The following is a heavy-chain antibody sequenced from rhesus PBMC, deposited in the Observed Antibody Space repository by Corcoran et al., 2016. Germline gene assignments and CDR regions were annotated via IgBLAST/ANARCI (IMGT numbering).Heavy chain of an antibody. D-gene: IGHD6-37*01. J-gene: IGHJ4*01. Sequence: DVQLVESGGGLVKPGGSLRLCFVDTGFTFRRYVMEWFSCISESCGTIYYADAVNGRFTISRDNANTSLFLQMNSLRAEDTAVYCCTRDGWSGGLFDYWGQGVLVTVSS. CDR2: ISESCGTI. V-gene: IGHV3S26*01. CDR3: TRDGWSGGLFDY. CDR1: GFTFRRYV.